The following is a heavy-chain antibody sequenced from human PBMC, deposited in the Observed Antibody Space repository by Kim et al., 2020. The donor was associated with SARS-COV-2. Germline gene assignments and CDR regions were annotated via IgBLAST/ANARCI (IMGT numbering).Heavy chain of an antibody. Sequence: GGSLRLSCAASGFTFSNAWMSWVRQAPGKGLEWVGRIKSKTDGGTTDYAAPVKGRFTISRDDSKNTLYLQMNSLKTEDTAVYYCTSTYFSRSGSYDYWGQGTLVTVSS. CDR1: GFTFSNAW. J-gene: IGHJ4*02. D-gene: IGHD1-26*01. CDR3: TSTYFSRSGSYDY. CDR2: IKSKTDGGTT. V-gene: IGHV3-15*01.